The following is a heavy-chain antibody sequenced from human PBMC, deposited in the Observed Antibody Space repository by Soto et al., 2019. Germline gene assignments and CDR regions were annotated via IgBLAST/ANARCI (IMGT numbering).Heavy chain of an antibody. J-gene: IGHJ5*02. D-gene: IGHD3-22*01. CDR1: GGTFSSYA. Sequence: GASVKVSCKASGGTFSSYAISWVRQAPGQGLEWMGGIIPIFGTANYAQKFQGRVTITADESTSTAYMELSSLRSEDTAVYYCARGSYYDSSGYYYSWFDPWGQGTLVTVSS. CDR3: ARGSYYDSSGYYYSWFDP. CDR2: IIPIFGTA. V-gene: IGHV1-69*13.